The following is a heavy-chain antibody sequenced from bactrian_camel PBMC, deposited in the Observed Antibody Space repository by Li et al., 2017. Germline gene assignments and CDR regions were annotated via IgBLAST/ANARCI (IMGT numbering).Heavy chain of an antibody. CDR1: GVTTRSSYC. V-gene: IGHV3S31*01. Sequence: DVQLVESGGGSVQAGGSLRLSCAYSGVTTRSSYCMGWFRQAPGQEREGVASIDSDSSPTYADSVKGRFTISKDNAKNTLYLQMNSLKPEDTAMYYCAADLSHATLNVPCLRRLPNANWGQGTQVTVS. CDR2: IDSDSSPT. D-gene: IGHD3*01. CDR3: AADLSHATLNVPCLRRLPNAN. J-gene: IGHJ4*01.